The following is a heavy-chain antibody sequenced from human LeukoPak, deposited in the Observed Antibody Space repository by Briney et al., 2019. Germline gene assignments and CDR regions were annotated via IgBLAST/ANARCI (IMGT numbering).Heavy chain of an antibody. CDR1: GGSISRYY. CDR3: AGGGYWSRSSCFAPLFDY. V-gene: IGHV4-59*01. J-gene: IGHJ4*01. D-gene: IGHD2-2*01. Sequence: SETLSLTCAVSGGSISRYYWAWIRQSPGKGLEWTAYINNSGTTNYNPSLKTRVTLSVDTSKSKVSLKLNTVTAADTAVYYCAGGGYWSRSSCFAPLFDYWGQGTLVTVSS. CDR2: INNSGTT.